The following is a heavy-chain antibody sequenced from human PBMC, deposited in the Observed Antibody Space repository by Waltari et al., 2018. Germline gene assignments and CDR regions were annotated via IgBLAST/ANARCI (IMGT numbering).Heavy chain of an antibody. J-gene: IGHJ3*02. CDR1: GYSFTSYW. D-gene: IGHD6-13*01. CDR2: IYPGDSDT. CDR3: ARCSLAAGTGDDAFDI. V-gene: IGHV5-51*03. Sequence: EVQLVQSGAEVKQPGESLKISCKGSGYSFTSYWIGWVRQMPGKGLEWMGIIYPGDSDTRYSPSFQGQVTISADKSISTAYLQWSSLKASDTAMYYCARCSLAAGTGDDAFDIWGQGTMVTVSS.